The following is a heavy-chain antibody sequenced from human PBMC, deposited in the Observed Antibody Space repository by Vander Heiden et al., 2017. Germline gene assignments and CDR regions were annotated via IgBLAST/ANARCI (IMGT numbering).Heavy chain of an antibody. J-gene: IGHJ3*02. Sequence: EVQLVESGGGLVKPGGSFRLAGAAPDSTFSNAWMSWVRQAPGKGLEWVGRIKSKTDGGTTDYAAPVKGRFTISRDDSKNTLYLQMNSLKTEDTAVYYCTTEFWVLNAFDIWGQGTMVTVSS. V-gene: IGHV3-15*01. CDR3: TTEFWVLNAFDI. CDR2: IKSKTDGGTT. CDR1: DSTFSNAW. D-gene: IGHD2-2*03.